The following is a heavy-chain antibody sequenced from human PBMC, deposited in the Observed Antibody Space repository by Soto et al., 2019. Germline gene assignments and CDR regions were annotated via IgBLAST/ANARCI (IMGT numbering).Heavy chain of an antibody. Sequence: GGSLRLSCAASGFTFSSYAMHWVRQAPGKGLEWVAVISYDGSNKYYADSVKGRFTISRDNSKNTLYLQMNSLRAEDTAVYYCARDPDFYSSSSGPPFWGQGTLVTVSS. CDR2: ISYDGSNK. V-gene: IGHV3-30-3*01. J-gene: IGHJ4*02. CDR1: GFTFSSYA. D-gene: IGHD6-6*01. CDR3: ARDPDFYSSSSGPPF.